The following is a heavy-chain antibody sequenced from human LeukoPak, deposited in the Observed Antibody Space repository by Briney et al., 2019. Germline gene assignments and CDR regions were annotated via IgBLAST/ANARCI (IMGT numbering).Heavy chain of an antibody. D-gene: IGHD3-22*01. CDR3: ARILSFSHYYDSSGYAIDY. V-gene: IGHV3-30*04. Sequence: PGGSLRLSCAASGFTFSSYAMHWVRQAPGKGLEWVAVISYDGSNKYYADSVKGRFTISRDNSKNTLYLRMNSLRAEDTAVYYCARILSFSHYYDSSGYAIDYWGQGTLVTVSS. CDR1: GFTFSSYA. J-gene: IGHJ4*02. CDR2: ISYDGSNK.